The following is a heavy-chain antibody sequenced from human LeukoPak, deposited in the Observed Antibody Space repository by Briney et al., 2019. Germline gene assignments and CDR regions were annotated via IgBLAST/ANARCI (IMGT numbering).Heavy chain of an antibody. CDR1: GYTFTSYY. Sequence: SVKVSSKASGYTFTSYYMHWVRQAPGQGLEWMGGIIPIFGTANYAQKFQGRVTITADESTSTAYMELSSLRSEDTAVYYCARGRKAMVRGVISYGMDVWGQGTTVTVSS. D-gene: IGHD3-10*01. CDR2: IIPIFGTA. J-gene: IGHJ6*02. CDR3: ARGRKAMVRGVISYGMDV. V-gene: IGHV1-69*13.